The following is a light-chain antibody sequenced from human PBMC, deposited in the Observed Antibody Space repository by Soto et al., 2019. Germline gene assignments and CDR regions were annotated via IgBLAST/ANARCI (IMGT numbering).Light chain of an antibody. Sequence: QSVLTQPASVSGSPGQSITISCTGTSSDIGGYNYVSWYQQHPGKAPKLMIYGVRDRPSGVSYRFSASKSGNTASLTISGLQAEDEADYYCSAYASSSTWVFGGGTKLTVL. V-gene: IGLV2-14*01. J-gene: IGLJ3*02. CDR1: SSDIGGYNY. CDR2: GVR. CDR3: SAYASSSTWV.